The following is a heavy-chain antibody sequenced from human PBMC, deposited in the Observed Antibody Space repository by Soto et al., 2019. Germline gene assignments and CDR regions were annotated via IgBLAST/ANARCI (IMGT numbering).Heavy chain of an antibody. Sequence: SETLSLTCAVSGDSISSGSYYWGWLRRPPGKGLEWIASISYSGNTYYNPSLRSRVTMSLDTSNNQFSLKLSSVTAADTAVYYCLGYCISTSCSRDEYFQHWGQGTLVTVS. J-gene: IGHJ1*01. D-gene: IGHD2-2*01. CDR3: LGYCISTSCSRDEYFQH. V-gene: IGHV4-39*01. CDR2: ISYSGNT. CDR1: GDSISSGSYY.